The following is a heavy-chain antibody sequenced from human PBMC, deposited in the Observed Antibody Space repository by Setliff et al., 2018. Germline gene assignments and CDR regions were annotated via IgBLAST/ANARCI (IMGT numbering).Heavy chain of an antibody. CDR2: IYIGGSA. J-gene: IGHJ4*02. Sequence: PSETLSLICTVSGGSISSYYWSWIRQPAGKGLEWIGHIYIGGSANYNPSLKSRVTMSIDTSKNQFSLKLSSVTAADTAVYYCARESRYYYDNLGTLDYWGQGTLVTVSS. V-gene: IGHV4-4*07. CDR1: GGSISSYY. CDR3: ARESRYYYDNLGTLDY. D-gene: IGHD3-22*01.